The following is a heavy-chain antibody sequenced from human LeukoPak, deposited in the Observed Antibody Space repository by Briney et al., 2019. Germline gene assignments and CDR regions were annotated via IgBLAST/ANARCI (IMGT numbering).Heavy chain of an antibody. CDR1: GFPLCTSA. D-gene: IGHD5-18*01. J-gene: IGHJ4*02. CDR2: ISGSGGKT. V-gene: IGHV3-23*01. CDR3: GKEMTSMVTVEY. Sequence: GGSLRLSRVASGFPLCTSAESGAPPAPGKGVGGGSAISGSGGKTYYADSVKGRFTISRDNSQNTLYLYMNSLRADDTAVYYCGKEMTSMVTVEYWGQGTLVTVSS.